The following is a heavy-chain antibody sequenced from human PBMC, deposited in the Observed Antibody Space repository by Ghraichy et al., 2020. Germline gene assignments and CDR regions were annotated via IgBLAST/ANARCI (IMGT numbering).Heavy chain of an antibody. D-gene: IGHD3-16*02. J-gene: IGHJ4*02. V-gene: IGHV4-38-2*02. CDR2: IYHSGST. CDR1: GYSISSGYY. Sequence: SETLSLTCAVSGYSISSGYYWGWIRQPPGKGLEWIGSIYHSGSTYYNPSLKSRVTISVDTSKNQFSLKLSSVTAADTAVYYCARDFFRSGITFGGVISSPSFDYWGQGTLVTVSS. CDR3: ARDFFRSGITFGGVISSPSFDY.